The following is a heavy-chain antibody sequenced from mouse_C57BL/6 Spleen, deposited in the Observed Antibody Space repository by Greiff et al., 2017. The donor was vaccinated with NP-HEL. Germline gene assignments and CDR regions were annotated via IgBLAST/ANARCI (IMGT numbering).Heavy chain of an antibody. CDR3: TRVAY. V-gene: IGHV1-15*01. J-gene: IGHJ3*01. CDR1: GYTFTDYE. CDR2: IDPETGGT. Sequence: QVQLKESGAELVRPGASVTLSCKASGYTFTDYEMHWVKQTPVHGLEWIGAIDPETGGTAYNQKFKGKAILTADKSSSTAYMELRSLTSEDSAVYYCTRVAYWGQGTLVTVSA.